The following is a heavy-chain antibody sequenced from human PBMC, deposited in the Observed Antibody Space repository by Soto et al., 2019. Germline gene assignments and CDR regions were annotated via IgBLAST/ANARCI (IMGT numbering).Heavy chain of an antibody. V-gene: IGHV5-51*01. Sequence: GASLKISCKRSGYSFTSYWRGWVRQKPGKGLEWMGIIYPGDSDTRYSPSFQGQVTISADKSISTAYLQWSSLKASDTAMYYCARSGVGAKFYNWLDPWGQGTLVTVSS. CDR1: GYSFTSYW. CDR2: IYPGDSDT. CDR3: ARSGVGAKFYNWLDP. J-gene: IGHJ5*02. D-gene: IGHD1-26*01.